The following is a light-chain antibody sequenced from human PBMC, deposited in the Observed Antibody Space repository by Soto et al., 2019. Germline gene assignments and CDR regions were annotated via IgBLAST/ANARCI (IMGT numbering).Light chain of an antibody. J-gene: IGKJ5*01. V-gene: IGKV3-15*01. CDR2: GAS. CDR3: QQYNLIT. Sequence: EIVMTQSPATLSVSPGERATLSCRASQSVSSNLAWYQQKPGQAPRLLIYGASTRATGIPARFSGSGSGTEFTLTISSLQSEDFAVYYCQQYNLITFGQGTDWRL. CDR1: QSVSSN.